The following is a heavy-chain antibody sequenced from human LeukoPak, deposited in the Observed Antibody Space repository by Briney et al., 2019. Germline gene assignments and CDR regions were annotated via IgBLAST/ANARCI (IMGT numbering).Heavy chain of an antibody. CDR3: ARVIWRQLAPFDY. CDR1: GFSFRAYW. V-gene: IGHV3-7*03. J-gene: IGHJ4*02. Sequence: GGSLRLSCAASGFSFRAYWMTWVRQAPGTGLEWVAIIKEDGSEAYSMDSVKGRFTISRDNAKNSLYLQMNSLRGDDTAVYYCARVIWRQLAPFDYWGQGALVTVSS. D-gene: IGHD6-13*01. CDR2: IKEDGSEA.